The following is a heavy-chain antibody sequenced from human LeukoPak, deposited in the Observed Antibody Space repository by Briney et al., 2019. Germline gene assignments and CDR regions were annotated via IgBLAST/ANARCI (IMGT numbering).Heavy chain of an antibody. CDR3: ARALYDYVWGSYRPHWFDP. D-gene: IGHD3-16*02. CDR1: GGSISSGDYY. Sequence: PSETLSLTCTVSGGSISSGDYYWSWIRQPPGKGLEWIGYIYYSGSTYYNPSLKSRVTISVDTSENQFSLKLSSVTAADTAVYYCARALYDYVWGSYRPHWFDPWGQGTLVTVSS. V-gene: IGHV4-30-4*01. CDR2: IYYSGST. J-gene: IGHJ5*02.